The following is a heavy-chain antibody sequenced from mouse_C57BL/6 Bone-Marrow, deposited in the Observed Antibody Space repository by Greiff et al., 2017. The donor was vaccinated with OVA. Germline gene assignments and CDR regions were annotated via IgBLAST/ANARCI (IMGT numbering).Heavy chain of an antibody. D-gene: IGHD2-3*01. J-gene: IGHJ4*01. CDR3: ARFYDPYYSMDY. Sequence: QVQLKESGPGLVAPSQSLSIPCTVSGFSLPSYGVHWVRQPPGKGLEWLGVIWAGGSTNYNPALMSRLSISKDKSKSQVFLKMNSLQTDDTAMYCCARFYDPYYSMDYWGQGTSVTVSS. CDR1: GFSLPSYG. V-gene: IGHV2-9*02. CDR2: IWAGGST.